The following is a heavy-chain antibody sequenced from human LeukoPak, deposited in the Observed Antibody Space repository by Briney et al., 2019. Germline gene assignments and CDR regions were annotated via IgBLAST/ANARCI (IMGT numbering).Heavy chain of an antibody. D-gene: IGHD2-2*01. V-gene: IGHV1-2*02. CDR2: INPNSGGT. Sequence: ASVNVSCKASGYTFTGYYMHWVRQAPGQGLEWMGWINPNSGGTNYAQKFQGRVTMTRDTSISTAYMELSRLRSDDTAVYYCARANDCSSTSCYAGYGWFDPWGQGTLVTVSS. J-gene: IGHJ5*02. CDR3: ARANDCSSTSCYAGYGWFDP. CDR1: GYTFTGYY.